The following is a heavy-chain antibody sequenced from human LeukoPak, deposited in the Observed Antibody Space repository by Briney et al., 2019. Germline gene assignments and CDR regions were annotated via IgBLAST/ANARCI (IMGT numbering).Heavy chain of an antibody. CDR3: ARDTIRGYSYDYMDV. CDR1: GVSISSYY. D-gene: IGHD5-18*01. CDR2: IYYSGST. Sequence: PSETLSLTCTVSGVSISSYYWSWIRQPPGKGLEWIGYIYYSGSTNYNPSLKSRVTISVDTSKNQFSLKLSSVTAADTAVYYCARDTIRGYSYDYMDVWGKGTTVTVSS. V-gene: IGHV4-59*01. J-gene: IGHJ6*03.